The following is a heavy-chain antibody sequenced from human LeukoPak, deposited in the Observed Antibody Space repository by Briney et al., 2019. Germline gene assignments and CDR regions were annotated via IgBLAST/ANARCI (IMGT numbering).Heavy chain of an antibody. V-gene: IGHV3-23*01. Sequence: PGGSLRLSCAASGFTFSSYAMSWVRQAPGKGLEWVSAISGSGGSTYHADSVKGRFTISRDNSKNTLYLQMNSLRAEDTAVYYCAKNPQWLPTYNWFDPWGQGTLVTVSS. J-gene: IGHJ5*02. D-gene: IGHD6-19*01. CDR3: AKNPQWLPTYNWFDP. CDR1: GFTFSSYA. CDR2: ISGSGGST.